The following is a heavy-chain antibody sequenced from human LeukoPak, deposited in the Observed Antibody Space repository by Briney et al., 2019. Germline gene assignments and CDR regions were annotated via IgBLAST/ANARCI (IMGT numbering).Heavy chain of an antibody. V-gene: IGHV3-30-3*01. Sequence: GGSLRLSCAASGFTFSSYAMHWVRQAPGKGLEWVAVISYDGSNKYYADSVKGRFTISRDNSKNTLYLQMNSLRAEDTAVYYCARLSHDYGDYPKAEELYWGQETLVTVSS. CDR2: ISYDGSNK. CDR3: ARLSHDYGDYPKAEELY. J-gene: IGHJ4*02. CDR1: GFTFSSYA. D-gene: IGHD4-17*01.